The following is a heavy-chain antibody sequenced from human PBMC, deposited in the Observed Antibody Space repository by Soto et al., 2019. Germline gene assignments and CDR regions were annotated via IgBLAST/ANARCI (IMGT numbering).Heavy chain of an antibody. V-gene: IGHV3-21*06. CDR3: AREGINNYNEFYFDS. Sequence: EVQLVESGGGLVKPGGSLKLSCAASGFAFSTYSMSWVRQAPGKGLEGVSSISGSGNYTHYADFLRGRFTISRDNAKTSLFLQMDRLRAEDTAVYYCAREGINNYNEFYFDSWGQGTVVTVSS. D-gene: IGHD4-4*01. CDR2: ISGSGNYT. J-gene: IGHJ4*02. CDR1: GFAFSTYS.